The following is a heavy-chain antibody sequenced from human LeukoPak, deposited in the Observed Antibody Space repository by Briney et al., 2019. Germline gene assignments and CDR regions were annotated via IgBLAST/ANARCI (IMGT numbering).Heavy chain of an antibody. Sequence: SETLSLTCTVSGGSISSYYWSWIRQPAGKGLEWVGRIYSSGSTNYNPSLKSRVTMSVVKSKNKFSLKLSSVTAADTAVYYCARQSGSYLTFDYWGQGTLVTVSS. CDR2: IYSSGST. CDR3: ARQSGSYLTFDY. D-gene: IGHD1-26*01. V-gene: IGHV4-4*07. CDR1: GGSISSYY. J-gene: IGHJ4*02.